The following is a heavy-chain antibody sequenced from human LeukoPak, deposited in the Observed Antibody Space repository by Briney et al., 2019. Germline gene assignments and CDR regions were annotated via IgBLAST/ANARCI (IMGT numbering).Heavy chain of an antibody. J-gene: IGHJ4*02. CDR3: ARTNRGRYTGFDY. D-gene: IGHD1-26*01. V-gene: IGHV4-61*02. CDR1: GGSISSGSYY. CDR2: IYTSGST. Sequence: SETLSLTCTVSGGSISSGSYYWSWIRQPAGKGLEWIGRIYTSGSTNYNPSLKSRVTISVDTSKNQFSLQLNSVTPEDTAVYYCARTNRGRYTGFDYWGQGTLVTVSS.